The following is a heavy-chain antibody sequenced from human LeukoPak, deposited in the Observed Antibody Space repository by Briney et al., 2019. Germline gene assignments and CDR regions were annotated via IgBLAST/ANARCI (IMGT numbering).Heavy chain of an antibody. CDR2: INPNSGGT. J-gene: IGHJ4*02. CDR3: ARVASSGYVFDY. D-gene: IGHD3-22*01. CDR1: GFTFTGYY. Sequence: PGGSLRLSCAASGFTFTGYYMHWVRQAPGQGLEWMGWINPNSGGTNYAQKFQGRVTMTRDTSISTAYMELSRLRSDDTAVYYCARVASSGYVFDYWGQGTLVTVSS. V-gene: IGHV1-2*02.